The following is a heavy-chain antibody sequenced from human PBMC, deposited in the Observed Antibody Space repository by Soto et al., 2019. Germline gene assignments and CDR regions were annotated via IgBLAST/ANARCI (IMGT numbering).Heavy chain of an antibody. Sequence: EVQLVESGGGLVQPGRSLRLSCAASGFTFDDYAMHWVRQAPGKGLEWVSGISWNSGSIGYADSVKGRFTISRDNAKNSLYLQMNSLRAEDTALYYCAKDSSVGGMTTVTTGFDYWGQGTLVTVSS. CDR2: ISWNSGSI. CDR1: GFTFDDYA. CDR3: AKDSSVGGMTTVTTGFDY. J-gene: IGHJ4*02. D-gene: IGHD4-4*01. V-gene: IGHV3-9*01.